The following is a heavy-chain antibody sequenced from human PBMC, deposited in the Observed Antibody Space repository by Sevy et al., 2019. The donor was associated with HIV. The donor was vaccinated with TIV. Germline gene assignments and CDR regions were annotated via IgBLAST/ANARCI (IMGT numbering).Heavy chain of an antibody. D-gene: IGHD6-19*01. CDR2: IYYSGST. J-gene: IGHJ4*02. CDR1: GGSISSYY. CDR3: ARVMGGWPPDY. V-gene: IGHV4-59*01. Sequence: SETLSLTCTVAGGSISSYYWSRIRQPPRKGLEWIGYIYYSGSTNYNPSLKSRVTISVDTSKNQFSLKLSSVTAADTAVYYCARVMGGWPPDYWGQGTLVTVSS.